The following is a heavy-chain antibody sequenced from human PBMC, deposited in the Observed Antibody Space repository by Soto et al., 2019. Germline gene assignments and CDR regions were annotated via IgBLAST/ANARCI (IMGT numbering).Heavy chain of an antibody. V-gene: IGHV1-8*01. CDR2: VNPNGVNT. J-gene: IGHJ4*02. CDR1: GYTFTNYD. CDR3: ARGYYDTSVYYPIDF. D-gene: IGHD3-22*01. Sequence: AAVKVSCKASGYTFTNYDVMWVRQATGQGLEGMGWVNPNGVNTDPAQKFQGRVTMTWDTTINTAYMELRSLRSEETAVYYCARGYYDTSVYYPIDFWGQGTLVTVS.